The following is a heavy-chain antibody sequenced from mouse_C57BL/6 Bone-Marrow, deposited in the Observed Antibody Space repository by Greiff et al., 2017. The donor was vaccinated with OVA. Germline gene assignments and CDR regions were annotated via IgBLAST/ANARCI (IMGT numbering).Heavy chain of an antibody. V-gene: IGHV5-6*01. CDR2: ISSGGSYT. Sequence: EVKVVESGGDLVKPGGSLNLSCAASGFTFSSYGMSWVRQTPDKRLEWVATISSGGSYTYYPDSVKGRFTISRDNAKNTLYLQLSSLKSEDTAMYDCARHYCGSSPFIAYWGQGTPVTVSA. J-gene: IGHJ3*01. CDR3: ARHYCGSSPFIAY. CDR1: GFTFSSYG. D-gene: IGHD1-1*01.